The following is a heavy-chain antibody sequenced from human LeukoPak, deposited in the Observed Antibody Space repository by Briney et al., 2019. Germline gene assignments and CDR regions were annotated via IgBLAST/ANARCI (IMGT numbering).Heavy chain of an antibody. J-gene: IGHJ6*02. Sequence: SETLSLTCTVSGGSISSYYWSWIRQPPGKGLEWIGYIYYSGSTNYNPSLKSRVTISVDTSKNQFSLKLSSVTAADTAVYYCARVLDSSSWYNYYGMDAWGQGTTVTVSS. D-gene: IGHD6-13*01. CDR1: GGSISSYY. CDR2: IYYSGST. CDR3: ARVLDSSSWYNYYGMDA. V-gene: IGHV4-59*01.